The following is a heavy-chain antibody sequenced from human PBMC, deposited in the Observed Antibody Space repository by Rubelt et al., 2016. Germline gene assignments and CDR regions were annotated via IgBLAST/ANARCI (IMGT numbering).Heavy chain of an antibody. CDR1: GFTFGDYA. V-gene: IGHV3-30*04. Sequence: VQLVESGGGLVKPGRSLRLSCTASGFTFGDYAMSWFRQAPGKGLEWVAVISYDGSNKYYADSVKGRFTISRDNSKNTLYLQMNSLRAEDTAVYYCAKEPGYSPPAFDIWGQGTMVTVSS. D-gene: IGHD5-18*01. CDR3: AKEPGYSPPAFDI. CDR2: ISYDGSNK. J-gene: IGHJ3*02.